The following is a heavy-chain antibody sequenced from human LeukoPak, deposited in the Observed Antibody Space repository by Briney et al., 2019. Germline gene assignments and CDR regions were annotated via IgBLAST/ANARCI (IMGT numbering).Heavy chain of an antibody. V-gene: IGHV3-23*01. CDR1: GFTVSSYG. Sequence: GGSLRLSCAASGFTVSSYGMHWVRQAPGKGLQWVSTMSGNAGSIYYADSVKGRFTISRDNSKNTLYLQMNSLRGEDTAVYYCATPLEWEHYHWGQGTLVTVSS. D-gene: IGHD1-26*01. CDR2: MSGNAGSI. CDR3: ATPLEWEHYH. J-gene: IGHJ5*02.